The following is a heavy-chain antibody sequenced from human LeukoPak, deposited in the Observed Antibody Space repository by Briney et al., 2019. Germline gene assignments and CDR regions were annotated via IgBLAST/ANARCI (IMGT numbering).Heavy chain of an antibody. CDR3: ARRAGAYSHPYDY. V-gene: IGHV3-53*01. D-gene: IGHD4/OR15-4a*01. CDR1: GFTVSDNS. CDR2: IYYDDRT. Sequence: PGGSLRLSCTVSGFTVSDNSMSWVRQAPGKGLEWVPFIYYDDRTHYSDSVKGRFTISRDNSKNTLYLQMNSLRAEDTAVYYCARRAGAYSHPYDYWGQGTLVTVSS. J-gene: IGHJ4*02.